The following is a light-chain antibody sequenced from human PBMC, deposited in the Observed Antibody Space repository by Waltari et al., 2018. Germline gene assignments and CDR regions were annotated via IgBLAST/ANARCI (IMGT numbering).Light chain of an antibody. CDR2: GSS. Sequence: EIMLTQSPGTLSLSPGERATLSCRASQSVGSTYLAWYQQKPGQAPRLLIYGSSSRATGIPDRFSGSGSGTDFTLSISRLEPEDFAVYYCHHYGTSSRTFGQGTKVEIK. J-gene: IGKJ1*01. CDR3: HHYGTSSRT. CDR1: QSVGSTY. V-gene: IGKV3-20*01.